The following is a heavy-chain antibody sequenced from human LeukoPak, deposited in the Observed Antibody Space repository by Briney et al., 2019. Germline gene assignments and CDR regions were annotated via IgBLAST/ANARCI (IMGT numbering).Heavy chain of an antibody. Sequence: SETLSLTCTVSGGSISSYYWSWIRQPPGKGLEWIGYIYYSGSTNYNPSLKSRVTISVDTSKNQFSLKLSSVTAADTAVYYCARTYYDFWSGYSDAFDIWGQGTMVTVSS. CDR1: GGSISSYY. CDR2: IYYSGST. CDR3: ARTYYDFWSGYSDAFDI. V-gene: IGHV4-59*01. J-gene: IGHJ3*02. D-gene: IGHD3-3*01.